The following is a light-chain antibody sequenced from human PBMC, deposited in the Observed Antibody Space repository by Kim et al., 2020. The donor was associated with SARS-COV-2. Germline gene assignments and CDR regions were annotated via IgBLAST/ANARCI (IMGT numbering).Light chain of an antibody. J-gene: IGKJ1*01. Sequence: EIVMTQSPATLSVSPGERATLSCRASQSVSNNLAWYQQKPGQAPRLLIYGAFTRATGVPARFGGSGSGTDFTLTISSLQSEDFAVYFCQHYNTWPKTFGQGTKVDIK. V-gene: IGKV3-15*01. CDR1: QSVSNN. CDR2: GAF. CDR3: QHYNTWPKT.